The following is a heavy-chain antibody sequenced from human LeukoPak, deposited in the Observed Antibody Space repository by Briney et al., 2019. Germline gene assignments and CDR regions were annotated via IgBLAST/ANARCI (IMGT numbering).Heavy chain of an antibody. CDR1: GYTFTSYG. CDR3: AIMTTVDNYYYYYMDV. CDR2: ISAYNGNT. J-gene: IGHJ6*03. V-gene: IGHV1-18*01. Sequence: ASVKVSCKASGYTFTSYGISWVRQAPGQGLEWMGWISAYNGNTNYAQKFQGRVTMTRNTSISTAYMELSSLRSEDTAVYYCAIMTTVDNYYYYYMDVWGKGTTVTISS. D-gene: IGHD4-23*01.